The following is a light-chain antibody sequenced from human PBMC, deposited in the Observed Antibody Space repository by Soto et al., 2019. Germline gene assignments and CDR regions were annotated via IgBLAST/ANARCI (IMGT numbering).Light chain of an antibody. CDR1: SSDVGSYNL. Sequence: QSALTQPASVSGSPGQSITISCTGTSSDVGSYNLVSWYQQYPGKAPKLRIYEGSKRPSGVSYRFSGSKSSNTASLTISGLQAEDEADYYCCSYAGNNTVVFGGGTKLTVL. J-gene: IGLJ3*02. CDR2: EGS. CDR3: CSYAGNNTVV. V-gene: IGLV2-23*01.